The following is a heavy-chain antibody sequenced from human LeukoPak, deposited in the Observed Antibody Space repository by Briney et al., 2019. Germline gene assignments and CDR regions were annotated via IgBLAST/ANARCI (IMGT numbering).Heavy chain of an antibody. Sequence: GGSLRLSCAASEFTFRMYAMIWVRQAPGKELEWVSVITGSGSSTYYADSVRGRFTISRDNFKNTLYQQKNGLRADDTTIYYCAKGPNEDSNYLFDYGGQGTLVTVFS. J-gene: IGHJ4*02. CDR1: EFTFRMYA. V-gene: IGHV3-23*01. D-gene: IGHD4-11*01. CDR2: ITGSGSST. CDR3: AKGPNEDSNYLFDY.